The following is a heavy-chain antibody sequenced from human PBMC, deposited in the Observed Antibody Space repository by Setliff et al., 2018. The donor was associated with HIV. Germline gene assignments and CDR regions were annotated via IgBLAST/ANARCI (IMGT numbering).Heavy chain of an antibody. CDR2: INAANGKT. CDR3: ARGVIRGVISQGGLDY. Sequence: ASVKVSCKASGFTFTTYAVHWVRQAPGRRPEWMGWINAANGKTRYPQRFEARVTITMDTGASTAYMELNSLRSGDSAVYYCARGVIRGVISQGGLDYWGPGTLVTVSS. J-gene: IGHJ4*02. CDR1: GFTFTTYA. D-gene: IGHD3-10*01. V-gene: IGHV1-3*01.